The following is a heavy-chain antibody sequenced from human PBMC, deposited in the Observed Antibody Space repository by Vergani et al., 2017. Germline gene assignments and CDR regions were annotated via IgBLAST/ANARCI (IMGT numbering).Heavy chain of an antibody. CDR3: AKTGDDAGYYFGAFDI. J-gene: IGHJ3*02. D-gene: IGHD3-9*01. CDR1: GFSFSSYG. V-gene: IGHV3-30*18. Sequence: QVQLVASGGDVVQPGKSLRLSCAASGFSFSSYGMHWVRQAPGKGLEWVAVLSYEGSSDFYADSVKGRFTISRDNSNNTLYLQVNSLRPDDTVIYYCAKTGDDAGYYFGAFDIWGQGTMGTVS. CDR2: LSYEGSSD.